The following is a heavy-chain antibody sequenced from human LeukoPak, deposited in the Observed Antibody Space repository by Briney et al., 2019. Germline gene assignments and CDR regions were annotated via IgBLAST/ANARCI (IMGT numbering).Heavy chain of an antibody. CDR3: AKDKGGGYGNDAFDI. Sequence: GRSLRLSCAASGFTFSSYGMYWVRQAPGKGLEWVAVISYDGSNKYYADSVKGRFTISRDNSKNTLYLQMNSLRAEDTAVYYCAKDKGGGYGNDAFDIWGRGTMVTVSS. CDR1: GFTFSSYG. CDR2: ISYDGSNK. J-gene: IGHJ3*02. D-gene: IGHD3-16*01. V-gene: IGHV3-30*18.